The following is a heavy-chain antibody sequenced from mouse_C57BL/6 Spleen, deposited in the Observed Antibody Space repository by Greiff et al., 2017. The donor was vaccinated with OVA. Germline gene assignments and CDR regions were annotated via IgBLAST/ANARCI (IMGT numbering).Heavy chain of an antibody. V-gene: IGHV1-81*01. CDR3: ARGGLYYDYDGEVMDY. CDR2: IYPRSGNT. D-gene: IGHD2-4*01. J-gene: IGHJ4*01. Sequence: VKLMESGAELARPGASVKLSCKASGYTFTSYGISWVKQRTGQGLEWIGEIYPRSGNTYYNEKFKGKATLTADKSSSTAYMELRSLTSEDSAVYFCARGGLYYDYDGEVMDYWGQGTSVTVSS. CDR1: GYTFTSYG.